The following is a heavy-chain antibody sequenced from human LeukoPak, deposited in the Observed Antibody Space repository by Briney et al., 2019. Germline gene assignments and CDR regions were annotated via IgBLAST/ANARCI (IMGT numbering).Heavy chain of an antibody. V-gene: IGHV3-73*01. CDR2: IRSKANSYAT. J-gene: IGHJ4*02. CDR1: GFTFSGSA. D-gene: IGHD5-12*01. CDR3: TRVIVASPHPNYFDY. Sequence: GGSLRLSCAASGFTFSGSAMHWVRQASGKGLEWVGRIRSKANSYATAYAASVKGRFTISRDDSKNTAYLQTNSLKTEDTAVYYCTRVIVASPHPNYFDYWGQGTLVTVSS.